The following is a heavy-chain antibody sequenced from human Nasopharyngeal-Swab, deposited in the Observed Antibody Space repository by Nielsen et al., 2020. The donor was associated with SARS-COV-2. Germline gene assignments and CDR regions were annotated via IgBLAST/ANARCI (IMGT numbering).Heavy chain of an antibody. J-gene: IGHJ4*02. V-gene: IGHV3-23*01. CDR2: ISGSGGST. Sequence: WIRQPPGKGLEWVSAISGSGGSTYYADSVKGRFTISRDNSKNTLYLQMNSLRAEDTAVYYCARDWIGNFDYWGQGTLGTVSS. D-gene: IGHD3-10*01. CDR3: ARDWIGNFDY.